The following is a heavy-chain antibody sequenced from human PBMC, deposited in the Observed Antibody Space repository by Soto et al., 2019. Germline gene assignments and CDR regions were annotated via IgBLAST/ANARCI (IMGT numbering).Heavy chain of an antibody. D-gene: IGHD3-10*01. V-gene: IGHV4-59*01. Sequence: SETLSLTCTVSGGSISSYYWSWIRQPPGKGLEWIGYIYYSGSTNCNPSLKSRVTISVDTSKNQFSLKLSSVTAADTAVYYCARASDYGSAQNYYYYYYMDVWGKGTTVTVSS. CDR2: IYYSGST. CDR1: GGSISSYY. J-gene: IGHJ6*03. CDR3: ARASDYGSAQNYYYYYYMDV.